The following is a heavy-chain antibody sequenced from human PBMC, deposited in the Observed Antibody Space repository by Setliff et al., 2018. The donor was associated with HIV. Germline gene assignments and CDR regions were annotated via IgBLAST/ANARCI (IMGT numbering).Heavy chain of an antibody. J-gene: IGHJ5*02. CDR2: IYTSGST. D-gene: IGHD7-27*01. CDR1: NVSINSYY. CDR3: ARELPELTGRSFDP. Sequence: PSETLSLTCTVSNVSINSYYWSWIRQPAGKGLEWIGHIYTSGSTNYNPALKSRFSMSIDTSKNHFSLRLTYVTAADTAVYYCARELPELTGRSFDPWGQGIQVTVSS. V-gene: IGHV4-4*07.